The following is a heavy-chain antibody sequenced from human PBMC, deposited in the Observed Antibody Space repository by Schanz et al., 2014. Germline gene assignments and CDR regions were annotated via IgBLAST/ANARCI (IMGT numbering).Heavy chain of an antibody. V-gene: IGHV3-23*03. CDR2: VHPGGST. D-gene: IGHD3-10*01. Sequence: EVQLVESGGGLVKPGGSLRLSCAASGFTFSSYAMSWVRQAPGKGLEWVSFVHPGGSTYYPDSVKGRFTISRDNAKNTLYLQMNSLRAEDTAVYHCVSSGSYSSYAFWGQGTLVTVSS. CDR3: VSSGSYSSYAF. CDR1: GFTFSSYA. J-gene: IGHJ4*02.